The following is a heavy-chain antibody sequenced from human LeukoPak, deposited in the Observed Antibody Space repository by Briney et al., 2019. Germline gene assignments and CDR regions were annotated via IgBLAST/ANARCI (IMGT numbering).Heavy chain of an antibody. Sequence: GESLKILCRGSGYDFSIHWIAWVRQMPGKGLEWMGIIYPDDSDTTYSPSFQGQITISADKSISSAYLHLSGLKASDTATYFCARRGRVDYVGPQSYFDHWGKGSRVTVSS. J-gene: IGHJ4*02. V-gene: IGHV5-51*01. D-gene: IGHD3/OR15-3a*01. CDR1: GYDFSIHW. CDR2: IYPDDSDT. CDR3: ARRGRVDYVGPQSYFDH.